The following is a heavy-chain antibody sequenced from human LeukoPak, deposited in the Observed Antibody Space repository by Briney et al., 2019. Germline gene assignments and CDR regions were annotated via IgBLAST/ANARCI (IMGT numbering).Heavy chain of an antibody. CDR1: GFTFTTYS. J-gene: IGHJ5*02. D-gene: IGHD2-8*01. CDR2: ISGNGDST. Sequence: GGSLRLSCAASGFTFTTYSMNWVRQAPGKGLEYVAAISGNGDSTYYANSVKGRFTISRDNSKNTLYLQMGSLRPEDMAVYYCAREVYAGNWFDPWGQGTLVTVSS. CDR3: AREVYAGNWFDP. V-gene: IGHV3-64*01.